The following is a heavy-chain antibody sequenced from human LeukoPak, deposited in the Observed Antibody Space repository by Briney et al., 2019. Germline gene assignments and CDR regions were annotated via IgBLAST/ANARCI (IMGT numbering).Heavy chain of an antibody. V-gene: IGHV1-2*02. D-gene: IGHD2-2*01. J-gene: IGHJ5*02. CDR2: INPNSGGT. CDR1: GYTFTGYY. CDR3: AREYSVPAAPNWFDP. Sequence: ASVKVSCKASGYTFTGYYMHWVRQAPGQGLEWMGWINPNSGGTNYAQKFQGRVTMTRDTSISTAYMELSRLRSDDTAVYYCAREYSVPAAPNWFDPWGQGTLVTVSS.